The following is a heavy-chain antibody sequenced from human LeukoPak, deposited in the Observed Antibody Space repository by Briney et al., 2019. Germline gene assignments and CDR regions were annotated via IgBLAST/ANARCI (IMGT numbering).Heavy chain of an antibody. CDR3: APIAAAGTGNWLDP. D-gene: IGHD6-13*01. V-gene: IGHV3-21*01. CDR1: GFTFSSYS. J-gene: IGHJ5*02. Sequence: PGGSLRFSCAASGFTFSSYSMNWVRQAPGQGLEWVSSISRSSSYIYYADSVKGRFTISRDNAKNSLYLQMNSLRAEDTAVYYCAPIAAAGTGNWLDPWGQGTLVTVSS. CDR2: ISRSSSYI.